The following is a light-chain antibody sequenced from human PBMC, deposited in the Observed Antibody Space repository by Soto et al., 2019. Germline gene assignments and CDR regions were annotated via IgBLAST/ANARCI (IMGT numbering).Light chain of an antibody. CDR2: RIN. J-gene: IGLJ1*01. V-gene: IGLV1-47*01. CDR1: SSNIGSNY. CDR3: AAWDDSLSGLYV. Sequence: QSVLTQPPSASGTPGQRVTISCSGSSSNIGSNYVYWYQQLPGTAPKLLIYRINQRPSGVPDRFSGSKSGTSASLAISGLRSEDDADYYCAAWDDSLSGLYVFGTGTKVTVL.